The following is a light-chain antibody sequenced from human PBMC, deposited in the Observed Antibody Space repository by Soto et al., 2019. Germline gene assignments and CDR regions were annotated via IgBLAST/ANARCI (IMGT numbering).Light chain of an antibody. Sequence: EIVMTQSPATLSVSPGERATLSCRASQSIRTNLAWYHQKPGQAPRLLIYGASTRATGIPARISGSGSGTEFTLTISSLQSEDFVVYYCQQYNNWPRTFGQGTKVDNK. CDR3: QQYNNWPRT. CDR1: QSIRTN. J-gene: IGKJ1*01. CDR2: GAS. V-gene: IGKV3-15*01.